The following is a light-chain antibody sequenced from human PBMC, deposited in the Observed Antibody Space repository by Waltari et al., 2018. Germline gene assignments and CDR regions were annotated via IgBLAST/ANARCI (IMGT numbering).Light chain of an antibody. Sequence: DIQMTQSPSSLSASVGDRVTITCRTSQSISKFLNWYQHKPGTAPNLLIYAASTLQGGVPSRFSGSGSGTDFTLTISSLQPEDFATYYCQQGYSAPYTFGQGTNLDIK. CDR2: AAS. CDR1: QSISKF. CDR3: QQGYSAPYT. J-gene: IGKJ2*01. V-gene: IGKV1-39*01.